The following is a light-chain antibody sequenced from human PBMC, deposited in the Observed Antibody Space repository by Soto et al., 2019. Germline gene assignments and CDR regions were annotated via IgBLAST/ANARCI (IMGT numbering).Light chain of an antibody. Sequence: QSALTQPASVSGSPGQSITISCTGTSSDVGGYNYVSWYQQHPGKAPKLMIYDVSNRPSGVSNRFSGSKSGNTASLTISGLQAEDEADYYCSSYTRSSLYVFGTETKLTVL. V-gene: IGLV2-14*01. CDR2: DVS. CDR1: SSDVGGYNY. CDR3: SSYTRSSLYV. J-gene: IGLJ1*01.